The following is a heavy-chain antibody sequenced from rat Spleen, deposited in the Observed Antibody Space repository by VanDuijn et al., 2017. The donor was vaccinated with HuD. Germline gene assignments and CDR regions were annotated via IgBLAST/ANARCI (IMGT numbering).Heavy chain of an antibody. V-gene: IGHV2-13*01. CDR1: GFSLSSHG. CDR3: TRSWYYSGDPGDY. D-gene: IGHD1-1*01. Sequence: QVQLKESGPGLVQPSQTLSLTCTVSGFSLSSHGVIWVRQPPGKGLEWMGVMWGNGNTNYSSPLKSRLSISRDTSKSQVFLKMNSLQTDDTAIYFCTRSWYYSGDPGDYWGQGVMVTVSS. CDR2: MWGNGNT. J-gene: IGHJ2*01.